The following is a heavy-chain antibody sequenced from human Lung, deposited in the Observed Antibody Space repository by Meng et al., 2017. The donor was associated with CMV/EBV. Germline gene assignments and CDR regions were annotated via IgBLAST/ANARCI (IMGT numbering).Heavy chain of an antibody. Sequence: VELVQPGAEGKKPGASVKVSCKASGYTFTGYYMHWLRQAPGQGLEWVGRITPSSGGTTYAQKFQGRVTMTRDTSISTAYMELSSLRSDDAAIYYCVRANLGSADYWGQGTLVTVSS. J-gene: IGHJ4*02. D-gene: IGHD7-27*01. V-gene: IGHV1-2*06. CDR3: VRANLGSADY. CDR2: ITPSSGGT. CDR1: GYTFTGYY.